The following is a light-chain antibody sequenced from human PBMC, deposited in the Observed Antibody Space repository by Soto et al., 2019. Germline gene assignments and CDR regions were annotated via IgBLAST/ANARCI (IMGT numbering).Light chain of an antibody. CDR1: QSISSY. CDR3: QQGYSTLLT. CDR2: AAS. J-gene: IGKJ4*01. Sequence: DIQMTQSPSSLSAAVVDRVTITCRASQSISSYLNWYQQKPRKAPKLLIYAASSLQSGVPSRFSGSVSVTDFTLTISSLQPDDFATYYCQQGYSTLLTFAGGTKVEIK. V-gene: IGKV1-39*01.